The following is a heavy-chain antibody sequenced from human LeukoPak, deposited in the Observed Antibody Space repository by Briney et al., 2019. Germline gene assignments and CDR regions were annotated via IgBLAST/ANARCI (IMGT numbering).Heavy chain of an antibody. CDR1: GFTFSGSA. Sequence: GGSLRLSCAASGFTFSGSAMYWVRQASGKGLEWVGRIRSKANNYATAYAASVKGRFTISRDDSKNTVYLQMNSLKTEDTAVCYCTKEDDYYDSSGPPYWGQGTLVTVSS. J-gene: IGHJ4*02. V-gene: IGHV3-73*01. D-gene: IGHD3-22*01. CDR2: IRSKANNYAT. CDR3: TKEDDYYDSSGPPY.